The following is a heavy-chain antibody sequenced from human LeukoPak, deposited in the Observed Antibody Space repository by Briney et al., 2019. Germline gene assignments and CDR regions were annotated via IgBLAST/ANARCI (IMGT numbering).Heavy chain of an antibody. CDR1: GVSISSGGYS. V-gene: IGHV4-30-2*01. J-gene: IGHJ4*02. D-gene: IGHD3-9*01. CDR2: IYHSGST. CDR3: ARVPYYDILTGTRGYYFDY. Sequence: ASETLSLTCAVSGVSISSGGYSWRWIRQPPGKGLEWIAYIYHSGSTYYNPSLKSRVTISVDRSKNQFSLKLSSVTAADTAVYYCARVPYYDILTGTRGYYFDYWGQGTLVTVSS.